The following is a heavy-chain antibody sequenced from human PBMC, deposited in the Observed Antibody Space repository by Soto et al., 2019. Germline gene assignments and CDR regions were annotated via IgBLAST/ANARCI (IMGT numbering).Heavy chain of an antibody. CDR3: AGGFDYGDYPT. V-gene: IGHV4-30-4*01. Sequence: QVQLQESGPGLVKPSQTLSLTCTVSGGSISSGVYYWIRIRQPPGKGLEWIGYIYYSGSTYYNSSLKSRVTIAVDTSKNQFALKLSSVTAADTAVYYCAGGFDYGDYPTWGQGTLVTVSS. J-gene: IGHJ5*02. D-gene: IGHD4-17*01. CDR1: GGSISSGVYY. CDR2: IYYSGST.